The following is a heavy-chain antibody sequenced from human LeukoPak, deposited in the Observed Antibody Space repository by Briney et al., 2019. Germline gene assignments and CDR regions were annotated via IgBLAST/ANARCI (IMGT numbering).Heavy chain of an antibody. CDR3: ARLPRGWNYYYYGMDV. Sequence: SETLSLTGAVYGGSFSGYYWSWIRKPPGKGLEWIGEINHSGSTNYNPSLKSRVTISVDTSKNQFSLKLSSVTAADTAVYYCARLPRGWNYYYYGMDVWGQGTTVTVSS. J-gene: IGHJ6*02. V-gene: IGHV4-34*01. D-gene: IGHD3-22*01. CDR2: INHSGST. CDR1: GGSFSGYY.